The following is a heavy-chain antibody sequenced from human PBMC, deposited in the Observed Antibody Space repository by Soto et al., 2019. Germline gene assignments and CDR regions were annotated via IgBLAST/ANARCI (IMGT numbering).Heavy chain of an antibody. CDR1: GGSISSSSYY. J-gene: IGHJ3*02. D-gene: IGHD3-10*01. CDR2: IYYSGST. Sequence: KTSETLSLTCTVSGGSISSSSYYWGWIRQPPGKGLEWIGSIYYSGSTYYNPSLKSRVTISVDTSKNQFSLKLSSVTAADTAVYYCAGQYYYGSGSYLLYAFDIWGQGTMVTVS. CDR3: AGQYYYGSGSYLLYAFDI. V-gene: IGHV4-39*01.